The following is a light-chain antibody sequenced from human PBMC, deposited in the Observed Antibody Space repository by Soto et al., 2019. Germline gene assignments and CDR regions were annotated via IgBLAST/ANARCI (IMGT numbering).Light chain of an antibody. Sequence: DVQMTQSPSTLSASVGDRVTITCRASQPINSWLAWFQQKPGKAPQLLIHDASSLESGVPSRFSGIGFGTDFTLIITILQPDDFATYYCQPYKTYPFTFGQGTKLEVK. CDR1: QPINSW. CDR3: QPYKTYPFT. J-gene: IGKJ2*01. CDR2: DAS. V-gene: IGKV1-5*01.